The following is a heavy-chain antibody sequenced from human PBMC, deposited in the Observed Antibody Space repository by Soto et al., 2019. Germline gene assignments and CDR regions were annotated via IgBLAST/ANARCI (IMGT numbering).Heavy chain of an antibody. J-gene: IGHJ4*02. V-gene: IGHV4-34*01. CDR1: GGSFSGYY. CDR3: ARDKITGLFDY. Sequence: QVQLQQWGAGLLKPSETLSLTCAVYGGSFSGYYWTWIRQPPGTGLEWIGEINHSGSTNYNPSLKSRVTISVDTSKNHFSLKLTSVTAADTAVYYFARDKITGLFDYWGQGTLVTVSS. CDR2: INHSGST. D-gene: IGHD2-8*02.